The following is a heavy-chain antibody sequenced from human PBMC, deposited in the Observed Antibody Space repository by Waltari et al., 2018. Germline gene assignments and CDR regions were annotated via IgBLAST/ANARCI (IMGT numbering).Heavy chain of an antibody. Sequence: EVQLVESGGGLVQPGGSLRLSCGASGFTFSSYRVHWVRQRPGKGLVWFAGINSDGRSTNFADSVKGRFTIPRDNAKTTLYVQMDGLRAEDTAVYYCARRGVPAASVYYCDYWGQGTQVTVSS. CDR2: INSDGRST. CDR1: GFTFSSYR. J-gene: IGHJ4*02. D-gene: IGHD2-2*01. V-gene: IGHV3-74*01. CDR3: ARRGVPAASVYYCDY.